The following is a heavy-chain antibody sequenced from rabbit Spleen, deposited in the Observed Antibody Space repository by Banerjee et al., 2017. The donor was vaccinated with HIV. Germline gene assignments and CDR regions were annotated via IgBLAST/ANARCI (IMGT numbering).Heavy chain of an antibody. D-gene: IGHD1-1*01. CDR3: ARDDYSGSGGGDVYPKWDL. V-gene: IGHV1S40*01. J-gene: IGHJ6*01. Sequence: QSLEESGGDLVKPGASLTLTCKASGFDFSSAYYMCWVRQAPGKGLEWITCIYTSSGSTWYASWAKGRFTISKTSSTTVTLQMTSLTAADTATYFCARDDYSGSGGGDVYPKWDLWGPGTLVTVS. CDR1: GFDFSSAYY. CDR2: IYTSSGST.